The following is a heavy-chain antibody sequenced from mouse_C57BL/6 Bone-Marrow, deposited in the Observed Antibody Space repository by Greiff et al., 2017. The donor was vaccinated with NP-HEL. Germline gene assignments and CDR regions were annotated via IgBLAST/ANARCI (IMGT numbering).Heavy chain of an antibody. D-gene: IGHD1-1*01. CDR2: IRSKSNNYAT. CDR3: VRHYYGFAY. Sequence: DVMLVESGGGLVQPKGSLKLSCAASGFSFNTYAMNWVRQAPGKGLEWVARIRSKSNNYATYYADSVKDRFTISRDDSESMLYLQMNNLKTEDTAMYYCVRHYYGFAYWGQGTLVTVSA. J-gene: IGHJ3*01. V-gene: IGHV10-1*01. CDR1: GFSFNTYA.